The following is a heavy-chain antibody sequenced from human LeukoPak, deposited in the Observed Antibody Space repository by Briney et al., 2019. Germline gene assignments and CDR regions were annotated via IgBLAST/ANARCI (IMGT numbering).Heavy chain of an antibody. CDR1: GFTFSSYA. CDR3: AKDKGWGYSAYDFYGMDV. CDR2: ISGSGGST. J-gene: IGHJ6*02. Sequence: GSLSLSCAASGFTFSSYAMSWVRQAPGKGLEWVSAISGSGGSTYYADSVKGRFTISRDSSKNTLYLQMNSLRAEDTAIYYCAKDKGWGYSAYDFYGMDVWGQGTTVTVSS. D-gene: IGHD1-1*01. V-gene: IGHV3-23*01.